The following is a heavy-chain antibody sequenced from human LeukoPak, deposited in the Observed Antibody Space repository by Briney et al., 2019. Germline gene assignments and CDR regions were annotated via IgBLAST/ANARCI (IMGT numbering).Heavy chain of an antibody. J-gene: IGHJ4*02. CDR2: ISGSGGST. CDR3: AKAPRPTREFDY. Sequence: PGGSLRLSCAASGFTFSNAWMSWVRQAPGKGLEWVSAISGSGGSTYYADSVKGRFTISRGNSKNTLYLQMNSLRAEDTAVYYCAKAPRPTREFDYWGQGTLVTVSS. CDR1: GFTFSNAW. D-gene: IGHD6-6*01. V-gene: IGHV3-23*01.